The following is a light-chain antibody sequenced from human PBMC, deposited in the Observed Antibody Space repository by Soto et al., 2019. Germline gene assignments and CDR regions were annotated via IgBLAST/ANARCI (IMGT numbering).Light chain of an antibody. J-gene: IGKJ2*01. CDR1: QSISSW. Sequence: DIQMTQSPPTLSASVGDRVTITCRASQSISSWLAWYQQKPGKAPKLLIYDASTLESGVPSRFSGSGPGTEFTLTISSLQPDDFATYYCQQYNNYLMYTFGQGTKLEIK. V-gene: IGKV1-5*01. CDR3: QQYNNYLMYT. CDR2: DAS.